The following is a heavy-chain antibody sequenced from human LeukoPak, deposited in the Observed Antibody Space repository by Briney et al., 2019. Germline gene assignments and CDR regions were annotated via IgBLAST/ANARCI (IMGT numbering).Heavy chain of an antibody. CDR3: AREAIAAARGFDY. J-gene: IGHJ4*02. D-gene: IGHD6-13*01. CDR2: IYHSGST. V-gene: IGHV4-30-2*01. Sequence: SQTLSLTCAVSGGSISSGGYSWSWIRQPPGKGLEWIGYIYHSGSTYYNPSLKSRVTISVDRSKNQFSLKLSSVTAADTAVYYCAREAIAAARGFDYWGQGTLVTVSS. CDR1: GGSISSGGYS.